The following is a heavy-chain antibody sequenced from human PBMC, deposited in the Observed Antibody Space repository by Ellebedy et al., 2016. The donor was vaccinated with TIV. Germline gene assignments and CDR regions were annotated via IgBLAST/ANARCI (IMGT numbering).Heavy chain of an antibody. J-gene: IGHJ3*02. D-gene: IGHD3-10*01. CDR1: GGSISSSY. Sequence: SETLSLTCTVSGGSISSSYCSWIRQSAGKGLEWIGRISTSGNTNYNPSLKSRVTMSVDTSKIQFSLSLSAATAADTAVYYCASQSGGSGSLYDIWGQGTMVTVSS. V-gene: IGHV4-4*07. CDR2: ISTSGNT. CDR3: ASQSGGSGSLYDI.